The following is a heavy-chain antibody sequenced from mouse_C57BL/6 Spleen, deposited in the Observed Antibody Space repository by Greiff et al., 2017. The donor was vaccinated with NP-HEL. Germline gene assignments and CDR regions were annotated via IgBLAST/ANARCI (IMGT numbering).Heavy chain of an antibody. V-gene: IGHV1-15*01. D-gene: IGHD1-1*01. J-gene: IGHJ2*01. CDR3: RYYGSSYVGYFDY. CDR2: IDPETGGT. CDR1: GYTFTDYE. Sequence: VQLQQSGAELVRPGASVTLSCKASGYTFTDYEMHWVKQTPVHGLEWIGAIDPETGGTAYNQKFKGKAILTADKSSSTAYMELRGLTSEDSAVYYCRYYGSSYVGYFDYWGQGTTLTVSS.